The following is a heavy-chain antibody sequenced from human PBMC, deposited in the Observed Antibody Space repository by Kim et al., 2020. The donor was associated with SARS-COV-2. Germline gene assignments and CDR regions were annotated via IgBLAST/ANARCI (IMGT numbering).Heavy chain of an antibody. CDR1: GFTFSSYA. Sequence: GGSLRLSCAASGFTFSSYAMSWVRQAPGKGLEWVSAISGSGGSTYYADSVKGRFTISRDNSKNTLYLQMNSLRAEDTAVYYCAKPMVRGDYYGMDVWGQGTTVTVSS. D-gene: IGHD3-10*01. CDR3: AKPMVRGDYYGMDV. CDR2: ISGSGGST. V-gene: IGHV3-23*01. J-gene: IGHJ6*02.